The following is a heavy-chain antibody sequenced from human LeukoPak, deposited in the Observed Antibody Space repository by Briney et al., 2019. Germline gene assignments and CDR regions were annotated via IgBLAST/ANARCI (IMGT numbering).Heavy chain of an antibody. CDR3: AKRLEGELFIPRPYFDY. CDR1: GFTFSSYA. CDR2: ISGSGGST. V-gene: IGHV3-23*01. D-gene: IGHD3-10*01. J-gene: IGHJ4*02. Sequence: PGGSLSLSCAASGFTFSSYAMSWVRQAPGKGLEWVSAISGSGGSTYYADSVKGRFTISRDNSKNTLYLQMNSLRAEDTAVYYCAKRLEGELFIPRPYFDYWGQGTLVTVSS.